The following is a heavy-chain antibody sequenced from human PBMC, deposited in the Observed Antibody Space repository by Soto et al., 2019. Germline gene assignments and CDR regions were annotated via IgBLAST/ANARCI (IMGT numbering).Heavy chain of an antibody. D-gene: IGHD6-19*01. CDR3: AKDRGRGWPNSVAYYFDY. CDR2: ISYDGSNK. J-gene: IGHJ4*02. CDR1: GFNFSSYG. V-gene: IGHV3-30*18. Sequence: ESGGGVVQPGRSLRLSCAASGFNFSSYGMHWVRQAPGKGLEWVAVISYDGSNKYYADSVKGRFTISRDNSKNTLYLQMNSLRAEDTAMYYCAKDRGRGWPNSVAYYFDYWGQGTLVTVSS.